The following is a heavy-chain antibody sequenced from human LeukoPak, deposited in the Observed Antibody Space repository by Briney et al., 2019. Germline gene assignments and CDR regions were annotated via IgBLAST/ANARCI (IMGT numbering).Heavy chain of an antibody. D-gene: IGHD5-12*01. Sequence: SQTLSLTCAISGDSISSNSASWNWIRQSPSRGLEWLGRTYYRSKWGSDYAPSVRGRITINPDTSRSHFSLHLSSVTPEDTSVYYCARDPDSGYEWGPFDSWGQGTLVTVSS. CDR2: TYYRSKWGS. V-gene: IGHV6-1*01. CDR3: ARDPDSGYEWGPFDS. CDR1: GDSISSNSAS. J-gene: IGHJ5*01.